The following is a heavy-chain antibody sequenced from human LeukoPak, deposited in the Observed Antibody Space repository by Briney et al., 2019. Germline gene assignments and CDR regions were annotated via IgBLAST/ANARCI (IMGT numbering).Heavy chain of an antibody. D-gene: IGHD6-13*01. J-gene: IGHJ6*02. CDR3: ARLGSSSWYGAYYYYGMDV. V-gene: IGHV4-31*03. Sequence: SETLSLTCTVSGGSISSGGYYWSWIRQHPGEGLEWIGYIYYSGSSYYNPSLKSRVTISVDTSKNQFSLKLSSVAAADTAVYYCARLGSSSWYGAYYYYGMDVWGQGTTVTVSS. CDR2: IYYSGSS. CDR1: GGSISSGGYY.